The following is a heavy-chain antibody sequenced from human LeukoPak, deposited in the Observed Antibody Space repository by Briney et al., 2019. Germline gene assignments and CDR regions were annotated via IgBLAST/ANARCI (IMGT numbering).Heavy chain of an antibody. V-gene: IGHV1-46*01. Sequence: ASVKVSCKASGYTFTSYYMHWVRQAPGQGLEWMGIINPSGGSTSYAQKFQGRVTMTRDMSTSTVYMELSSLRSEDTAVYYCARDYCSGGSCYPNDAFDIWGQGTMVTVSS. CDR2: INPSGGST. J-gene: IGHJ3*02. CDR3: ARDYCSGGSCYPNDAFDI. CDR1: GYTFTSYY. D-gene: IGHD2-15*01.